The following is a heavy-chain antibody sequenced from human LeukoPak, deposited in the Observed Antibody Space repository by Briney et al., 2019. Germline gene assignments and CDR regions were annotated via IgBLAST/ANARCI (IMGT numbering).Heavy chain of an antibody. CDR2: INPNSGGT. CDR1: GYTFTGYY. J-gene: IGHJ6*02. Sequence: GASVKVSCKASGYTFTGYYMHWVRQAPGQGLEWMGWINPNSGGTNYAQKFQGRVTMTRDTSISTAYMELSRLRSDDTAVYYCARIVYYDFWSGYYENYGMDVWGQGTTVTVSS. D-gene: IGHD3-3*01. V-gene: IGHV1-2*02. CDR3: ARIVYYDFWSGYYENYGMDV.